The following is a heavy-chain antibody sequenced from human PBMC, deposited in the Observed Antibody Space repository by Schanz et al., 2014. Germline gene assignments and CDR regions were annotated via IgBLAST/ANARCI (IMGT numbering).Heavy chain of an antibody. CDR3: VRDSFFAFDY. D-gene: IGHD3-3*01. Sequence: EVQLVESGGGVVRPGGSLRLSCAASGFTFSSYSMNWVRQAPGKGLEWVSYVSRSTPDIYYADSVKGRFTMSRDNAKNSVFLQMNSLRAEDTSVYYCVRDSFFAFDYWGQGTLVTVSS. CDR1: GFTFSSYS. CDR2: VSRSTPDI. J-gene: IGHJ4*02. V-gene: IGHV3-48*01.